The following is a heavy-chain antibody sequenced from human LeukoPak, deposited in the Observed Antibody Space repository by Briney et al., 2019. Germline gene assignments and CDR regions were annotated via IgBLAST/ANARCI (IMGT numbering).Heavy chain of an antibody. Sequence: GGSLRLSCAASGFTFSSYWMHWVRQAPGKGLVWVSRIDSDGSSTSYADSVKGRFTISRDNAKNTLYLQMNSLRAEDTAVYYCAKSGSSWLLAGNYYGMDVWGQGTTVTVSS. CDR3: AKSGSSWLLAGNYYGMDV. CDR1: GFTFSSYW. V-gene: IGHV3-74*01. D-gene: IGHD6-13*01. CDR2: IDSDGSST. J-gene: IGHJ6*02.